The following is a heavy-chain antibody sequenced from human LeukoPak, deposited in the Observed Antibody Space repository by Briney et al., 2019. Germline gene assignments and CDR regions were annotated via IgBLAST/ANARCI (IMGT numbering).Heavy chain of an antibody. Sequence: GGSLRLSCAASGFTFSSYAMSWVRQAPGKGLEWVAVIWHDGNKKYYADSVRGRFTISRDKSKKTLDLQMITLRPEDTAVYYCVRDAVGTANNYGDYWGQGTLVTVSS. CDR2: IWHDGNKK. J-gene: IGHJ4*02. CDR1: GFTFSSYA. CDR3: VRDAVGTANNYGDY. V-gene: IGHV3-33*08. D-gene: IGHD2-21*02.